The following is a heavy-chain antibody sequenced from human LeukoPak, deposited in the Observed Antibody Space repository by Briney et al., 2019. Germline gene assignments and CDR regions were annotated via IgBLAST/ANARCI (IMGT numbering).Heavy chain of an antibody. Sequence: TSETLSLTCTVSGGSIRSSYYYWGWIRQPPGKGLEWIGEIYHSGSTNYNPSLKSRVTMLLDKSKNQFSLKLSSVTAADTAVYYCARNGGNSDFDYWGQGTLVTVSS. V-gene: IGHV4-39*07. J-gene: IGHJ4*02. CDR1: GGSIRSSYYY. CDR2: IYHSGST. CDR3: ARNGGNSDFDY. D-gene: IGHD4-23*01.